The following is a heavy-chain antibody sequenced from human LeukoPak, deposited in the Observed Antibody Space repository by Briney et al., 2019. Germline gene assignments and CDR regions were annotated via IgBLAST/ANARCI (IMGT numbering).Heavy chain of an antibody. Sequence: PSETLSLTCTVSGVSVNSGSYYWNWIRQPPGKGLEWIGEINHSGSTNYNPSLKSRVTISVDTSKNQFSLKLSSVTAADTAVYYCARKALLGYCSSTSCYPRGIFDYWGQGTLVTVSS. CDR3: ARKALLGYCSSTSCYPRGIFDY. CDR2: INHSGST. V-gene: IGHV4-61*01. CDR1: GVSVNSGSYY. D-gene: IGHD2-2*01. J-gene: IGHJ4*02.